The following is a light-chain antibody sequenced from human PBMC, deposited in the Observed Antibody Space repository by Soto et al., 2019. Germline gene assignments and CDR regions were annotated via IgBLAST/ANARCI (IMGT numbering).Light chain of an antibody. J-gene: IGKJ1*01. CDR2: KAS. Sequence: DIQMTQSPSTLSASVGDRVTITCRASQSISSWLAWYQQKPWKAPKLLIYKASSLESGVPSRFSGSGSGTEFSLTISSLESDDFATYYCQQYNSYSATFGQGTKVDI. CDR1: QSISSW. CDR3: QQYNSYSAT. V-gene: IGKV1-5*03.